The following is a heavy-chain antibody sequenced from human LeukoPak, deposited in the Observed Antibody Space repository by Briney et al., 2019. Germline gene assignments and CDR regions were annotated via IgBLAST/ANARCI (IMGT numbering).Heavy chain of an antibody. CDR1: GFTFSSYG. Sequence: GALRLSCAASGFTFSSYGMNWVRQAPGKGLEWVSSISSGSTYTYYADSVKGRFTISRDNAKNSLYLQMNSLRAEDTAVYYCAKDLGEMATIYWYFDLWGRGTLVTVSS. J-gene: IGHJ2*01. CDR2: ISSGSTYT. D-gene: IGHD5-24*01. V-gene: IGHV3-21*04. CDR3: AKDLGEMATIYWYFDL.